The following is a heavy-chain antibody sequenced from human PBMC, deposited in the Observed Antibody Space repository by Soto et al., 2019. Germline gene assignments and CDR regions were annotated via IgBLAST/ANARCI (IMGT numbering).Heavy chain of an antibody. CDR3: ARGEGGFSYY. Sequence: PSETLSLTCSVSGGSVSSGSHYWSWIRQPPGKGLEFIGYIYDSGSTNYNPSLKSRVTISVDTSKNPFSLTLSSVTAADTAVYYCARGEGGFSYYWAQGTLVSVSS. CDR2: IYDSGST. CDR1: GGSVSSGSHY. D-gene: IGHD5-18*01. V-gene: IGHV4-61*01. J-gene: IGHJ4*02.